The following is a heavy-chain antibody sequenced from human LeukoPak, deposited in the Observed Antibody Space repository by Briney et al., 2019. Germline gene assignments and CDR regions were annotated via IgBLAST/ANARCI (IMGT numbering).Heavy chain of an antibody. Sequence: GGSLRLSCAASGFTFSSYAMHWVRQAPGKGLEWVAVISYDGSNKYYADSVKGRFTISRDNSKNTLYLQMNSLRAEDTAVYYCAGDGFPREAGGWFDPWGQGTLVTVSS. CDR1: GFTFSSYA. CDR2: ISYDGSNK. V-gene: IGHV3-30-3*01. J-gene: IGHJ5*02. D-gene: IGHD1-26*01. CDR3: AGDGFPREAGGWFDP.